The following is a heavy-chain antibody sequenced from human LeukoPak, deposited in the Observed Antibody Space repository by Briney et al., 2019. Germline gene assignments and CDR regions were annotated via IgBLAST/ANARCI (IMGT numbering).Heavy chain of an antibody. CDR3: ARDLLNEDNHLDY. Sequence: PSQTLSLTCAVSGGSISSGGYSWSWIRQPPGKGLEWIGYIYYSGSTYYNPSLKSRVTISVDTSKNQFSLKLSSVTAADTAVYYCARDLLNEDNHLDYWGQGTLVTVSS. V-gene: IGHV4-30-4*08. D-gene: IGHD1-14*01. J-gene: IGHJ4*02. CDR2: IYYSGST. CDR1: GGSISSGGYS.